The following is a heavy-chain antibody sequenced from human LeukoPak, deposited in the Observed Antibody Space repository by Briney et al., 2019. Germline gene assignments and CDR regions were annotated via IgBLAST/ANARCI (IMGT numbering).Heavy chain of an antibody. V-gene: IGHV3-48*03. Sequence: PGGSLRLSCAASGFTFSSYEMNWVRQAPGKGLEWVSYISSSGSTIYYADSVKGRFTISRDNAKNSLYLQMNSLRAEDTAVYYCARDTRLYYGSGISDYWGQGTVVTVPS. J-gene: IGHJ4*02. CDR3: ARDTRLYYGSGISDY. CDR1: GFTFSSYE. D-gene: IGHD3-10*01. CDR2: ISSSGSTI.